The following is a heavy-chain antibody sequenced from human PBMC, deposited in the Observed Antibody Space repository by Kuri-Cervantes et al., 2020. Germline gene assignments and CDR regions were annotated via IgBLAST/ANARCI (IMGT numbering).Heavy chain of an antibody. V-gene: IGHV3-9*01. CDR2: INWNSDSI. D-gene: IGHD3-22*01. CDR3: ARVHDSSGYYYLGYFQH. Sequence: GGSLRLSCAASGFTFDDYAMHWVRQTPGKGLEWVSGINWNSDSIVYADSVKGRFTISRDNAKNSLYLQMNSLRAEDTAVYYCARVHDSSGYYYLGYFQHWGQGTLVTVSS. J-gene: IGHJ1*01. CDR1: GFTFDDYA.